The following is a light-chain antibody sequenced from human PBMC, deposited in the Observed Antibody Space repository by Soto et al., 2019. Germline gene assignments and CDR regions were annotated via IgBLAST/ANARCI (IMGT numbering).Light chain of an antibody. Sequence: QSVLTQPPSASGSPGQSVTISCTGTSSDVGAYIFVSWYQQHPGKAPKLMVYDVNRRPPGVPDRFFGSKSGNTASLTVSGRQAEDEADYYGVSFVGGNYVFGNETKVTV. CDR3: VSFVGGNYV. CDR1: SSDVGAYIF. V-gene: IGLV2-8*01. J-gene: IGLJ1*01. CDR2: DVN.